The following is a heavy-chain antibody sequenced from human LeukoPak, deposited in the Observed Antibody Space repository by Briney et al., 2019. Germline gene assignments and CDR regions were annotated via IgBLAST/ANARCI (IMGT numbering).Heavy chain of an antibody. D-gene: IGHD3-16*01. Sequence: GGSLRLSCAASGFTFSSYDFSTYAMSWVRQAPGKGLEWVSAISDSGGRTYYADSVKGRFTISRDNSKNTLYLQMNSLRAEDTAVYYCPLGDINAFDIWGQGTTVTVSS. CDR2: ISDSGGRT. CDR3: PLGDINAFDI. J-gene: IGHJ3*02. CDR1: GFTFSSYDFSTYA. V-gene: IGHV3-23*01.